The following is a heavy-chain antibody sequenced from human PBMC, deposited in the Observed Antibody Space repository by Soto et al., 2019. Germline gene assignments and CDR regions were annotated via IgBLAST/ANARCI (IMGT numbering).Heavy chain of an antibody. CDR3: ARDDNSLGPYYPYVMGV. V-gene: IGHV1-18*04. J-gene: IGHJ6*02. CDR2: ISAYNGNT. CDR1: GYTFINYG. D-gene: IGHD3-10*01. Sequence: GASVKVSCKASGYTFINYGISCVRQAPGQGLEWMGWISAYNGNTNYPQRLWGKVTMTIDTSTSTAYMELRSLRSDDTAIYYCARDDNSLGPYYPYVMGVWGQRITVT.